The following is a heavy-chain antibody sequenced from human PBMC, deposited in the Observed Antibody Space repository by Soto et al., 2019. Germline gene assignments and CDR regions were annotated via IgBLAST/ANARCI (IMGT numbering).Heavy chain of an antibody. V-gene: IGHV3-7*01. CDR1: GFTFSSYW. J-gene: IGHJ4*02. CDR2: IKQDGSEK. CDR3: ARECGWNYGKYYFDD. Sequence: GGSLRLSCAASGFTFSSYWMSWVRQAPGKGLEWVANIKQDGSEKYYVDSVKGRFTISRDNAKNSLYLQMNSLRAEDTAVYYCARECGWNYGKYYFDDWGQGTLVTVSS. D-gene: IGHD1-7*01.